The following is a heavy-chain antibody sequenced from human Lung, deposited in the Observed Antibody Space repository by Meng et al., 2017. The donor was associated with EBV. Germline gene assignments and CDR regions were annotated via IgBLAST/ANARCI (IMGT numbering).Heavy chain of an antibody. Sequence: GGSGGGLIRPGGSLILSGAVSGFTVRSNYMRWIRQAPGRGLEWVSLIYSVGSTYYADSVKGRFTISRDNSKNTLHLQMNSLRVEDTAVYYCITSHDCGQGTLVTVSS. CDR1: GFTVRSNY. CDR2: IYSVGST. V-gene: IGHV3-53*01. D-gene: IGHD1-14*01. CDR3: ITSHD. J-gene: IGHJ4*02.